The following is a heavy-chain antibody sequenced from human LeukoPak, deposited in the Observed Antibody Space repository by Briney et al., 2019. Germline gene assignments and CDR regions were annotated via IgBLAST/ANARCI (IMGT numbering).Heavy chain of an antibody. V-gene: IGHV4-59*08. D-gene: IGHD6-13*01. J-gene: IGHJ4*02. CDR3: ARHPTAYSSSFDY. Sequence: SETLSLTCTVSGGCISSDYWSWIRQPPGKGLEWIGYIYYSGSTNHNPSLKSRVTISVDTSKNHFSLKLTSVTAADTAVYYCARHPTAYSSSFDYWGQGTLVTVSS. CDR1: GGCISSDY. CDR2: IYYSGST.